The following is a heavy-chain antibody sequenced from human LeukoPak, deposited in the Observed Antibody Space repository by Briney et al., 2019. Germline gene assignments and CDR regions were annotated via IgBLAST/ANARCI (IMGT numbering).Heavy chain of an antibody. CDR1: GFTFSSYW. CDR2: ISSDGSST. V-gene: IGHV3-74*01. Sequence: PGGSLRLSCAASGFTFSSYWMHWVRQAPGRGLVWVSRISSDGSSTIYADSEKGRFTISRDNAKNTLYLQMNSLRAEDTAVYYCARDWGGYGPTSHDYWGQGTLVTVSS. CDR3: ARDWGGYGPTSHDY. J-gene: IGHJ4*02. D-gene: IGHD3-16*01.